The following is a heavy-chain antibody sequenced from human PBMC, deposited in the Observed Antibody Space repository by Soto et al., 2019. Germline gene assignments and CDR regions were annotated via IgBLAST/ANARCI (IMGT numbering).Heavy chain of an antibody. Sequence: SETLSLTCTVSGGSVSSGGFYWNWIRQPPGKGLEWIGHIIYSGGTKYNPSLKSRVTISVDTSKNQFSLKLSSVTAADTAVYYCARDSEDGSGYLDWGQGTLVTVSS. V-gene: IGHV4-61*08. CDR2: IIYSGGT. CDR1: GGSVSSGGFY. J-gene: IGHJ4*02. CDR3: ARDSEDGSGYLD. D-gene: IGHD3-22*01.